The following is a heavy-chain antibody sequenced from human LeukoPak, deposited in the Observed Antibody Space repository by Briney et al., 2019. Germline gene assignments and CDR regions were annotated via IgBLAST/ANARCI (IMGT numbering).Heavy chain of an antibody. J-gene: IGHJ3*02. CDR3: ARDPSRGTYYYDSSGYYRDAFDI. D-gene: IGHD3-22*01. CDR2: IYTSGST. V-gene: IGHV4-4*08. Sequence: PSETLSLTCTVSGGSISSYYWSWIRQPPGKGLEWIGYIYTSGSTNYNPSLKSRVTISVDTSKNQFSLKLSSVTAADTAVYYCARDPSRGTYYYDSSGYYRDAFDIWGQGTMVTVSS. CDR1: GGSISSYY.